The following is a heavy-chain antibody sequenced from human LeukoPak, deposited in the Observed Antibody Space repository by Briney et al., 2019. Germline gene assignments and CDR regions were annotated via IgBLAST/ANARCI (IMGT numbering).Heavy chain of an antibody. CDR1: GGSISSGGYS. D-gene: IGHD3-22*01. Sequence: NPSETLSLTCAVSGGSISSGGYSWSWIRQPPGEGLEWIGYIYHSGSTYYNPSLKSRVTISVDRSKNQFSLKLSSVTAADTAVYYCARGQQGSSGYYYDSYYYGMDVWGQGTTVTVSS. CDR2: IYHSGST. J-gene: IGHJ6*02. CDR3: ARGQQGSSGYYYDSYYYGMDV. V-gene: IGHV4-30-2*01.